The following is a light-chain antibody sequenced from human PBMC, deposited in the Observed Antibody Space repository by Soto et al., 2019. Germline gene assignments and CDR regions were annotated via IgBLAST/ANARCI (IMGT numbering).Light chain of an antibody. CDR3: QQYNRWPWT. Sequence: EVVMTQSPATLSVSPGERVTLSCRASESVSNNLAWYQQKPGQAPRLPIHAASSRATGIPARLSGTGAGTEFTLSISSLQSEDFAVYYCQQYNRWPWTFGQGTKVDIK. CDR2: AAS. CDR1: ESVSNN. V-gene: IGKV3-15*01. J-gene: IGKJ1*01.